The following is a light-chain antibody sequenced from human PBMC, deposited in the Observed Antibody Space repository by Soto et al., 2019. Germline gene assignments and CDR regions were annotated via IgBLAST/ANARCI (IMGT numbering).Light chain of an antibody. J-gene: IGKJ1*01. CDR3: HQDFNLPWT. CDR1: QSVSDY. Sequence: EIVLTQSPATLSLSPGERATLSCRASQSVSDYLAWYQQKPGQAPRLLIYDASTRATGIPVRFSGSGSGTDFTLTISSLQPEDFAVYFCHQDFNLPWTFGQGTKVDIK. V-gene: IGKV3-11*01. CDR2: DAS.